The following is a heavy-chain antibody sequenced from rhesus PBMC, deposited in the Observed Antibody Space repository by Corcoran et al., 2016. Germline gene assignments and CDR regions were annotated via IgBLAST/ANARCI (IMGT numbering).Heavy chain of an antibody. J-gene: IGHJ4*01. CDR3: AKGGCGDLFDY. D-gene: IGHD3-34*01. CDR1: GYSFTSYW. CDR2: IDPSDSDT. V-gene: IGHV5-20*01. Sequence: EVQLVQSGAEVKRHGESLKISCKTSGYSFTSYWISWVRQMPGKGLEWMGAIDPSDSDTRYNPSVHGQVTISADKSISTAYLQWSRLKSSDTATYYCAKGGCGDLFDYWGQGVLVTVSS.